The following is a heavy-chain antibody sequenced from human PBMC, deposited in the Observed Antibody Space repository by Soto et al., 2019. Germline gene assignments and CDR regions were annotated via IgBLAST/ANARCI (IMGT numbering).Heavy chain of an antibody. D-gene: IGHD3-22*01. V-gene: IGHV1-58*01. CDR1: GFTFSRSA. CDR3: AATLDWGSYDFGGYPSWGYGMDV. CDR2: IVAGSGKT. Sequence: SVKVSCKGSGFTFSRSAVQWVRQARGQGLEWIGWIVAGSGKTDYAQNFQERVTITTDMSTSTAYMELSSLNSDDTAVYYCAATLDWGSYDFGGYPSWGYGMDVWGQGTTVTVSS. J-gene: IGHJ6*02.